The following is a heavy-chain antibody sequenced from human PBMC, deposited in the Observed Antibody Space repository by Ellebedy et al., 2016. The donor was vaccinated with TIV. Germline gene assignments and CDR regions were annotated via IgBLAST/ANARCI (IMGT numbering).Heavy chain of an antibody. CDR1: GFSFSSYS. J-gene: IGHJ4*02. V-gene: IGHV3-74*03. Sequence: GESLKISXVVSGFSFSSYSINWVRQAPGKGLVWVSCIETDGSTTKYADSVKGRFTISRDNAKNTVYLQMNSLRAEDTAVYYCARDTGGLPYWGQGTLVTVSS. D-gene: IGHD2-8*02. CDR3: ARDTGGLPY. CDR2: IETDGSTT.